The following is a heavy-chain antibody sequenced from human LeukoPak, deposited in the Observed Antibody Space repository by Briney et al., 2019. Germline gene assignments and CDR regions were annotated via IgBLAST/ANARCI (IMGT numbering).Heavy chain of an antibody. Sequence: GGSLRLSCAASGFSFSTHWMHSVRQAPGKGLVYVAQINSDGSATAYADSVKGRFTISRDNAKNTLYLEMSSLRAEDTAVYYCGSLTVVARDHWGQGTLVTVSS. CDR3: GSLTVVARDH. CDR1: GFSFSTHW. V-gene: IGHV3-74*01. J-gene: IGHJ4*02. CDR2: INSDGSAT. D-gene: IGHD3-22*01.